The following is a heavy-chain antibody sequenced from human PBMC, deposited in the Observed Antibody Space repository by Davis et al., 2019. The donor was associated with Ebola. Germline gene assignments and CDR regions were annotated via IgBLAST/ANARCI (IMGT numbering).Heavy chain of an antibody. D-gene: IGHD6-19*01. Sequence: PSETLSLTCTVSGGSISSYYWGWIRQPPGKGLEWIGSIYYSGSTYYNPSLKSRATISVDTSKNQFSLKLSSVTAADTAVYYCARHLQWLDDDAFDIWGQGTMVTVSS. CDR1: GGSISSYY. V-gene: IGHV4-39*01. CDR2: IYYSGST. J-gene: IGHJ3*02. CDR3: ARHLQWLDDDAFDI.